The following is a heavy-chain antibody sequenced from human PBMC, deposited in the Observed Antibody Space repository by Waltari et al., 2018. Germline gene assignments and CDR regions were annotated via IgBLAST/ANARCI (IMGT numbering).Heavy chain of an antibody. Sequence: QVHLVQSGAEVKKPGASVKVSCKPSGYTFTDYWLHWVRQAPGHGPEWVGWIDPERGDTDYAQRFQGRVTMTWDTSISTAYMELSSLGSDDTAIYYCPRGVAAVPGGRWFDPWGQGTLVTVSS. CDR1: GYTFTDYW. V-gene: IGHV1-2*02. CDR3: PRGVAAVPGGRWFDP. J-gene: IGHJ5*02. D-gene: IGHD6-19*01. CDR2: IDPERGDT.